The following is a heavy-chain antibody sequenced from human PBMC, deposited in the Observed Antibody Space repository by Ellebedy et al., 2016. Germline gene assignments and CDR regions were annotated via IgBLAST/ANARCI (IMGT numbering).Heavy chain of an antibody. CDR1: GFTFSSYG. V-gene: IGHV3-30*03. J-gene: IGHJ4*02. CDR3: ASITIFGVVTVNY. CDR2: ISYDGSNK. Sequence: GGSLRLXXAASGFTFSSYGMHWVRQAPGKGLEWVAVISYDGSNKYYADSVKGRFTISRDNSKNTLYLQMNSLRAEDTAVYYCASITIFGVVTVNYWGQGTLVTVSS. D-gene: IGHD3-3*01.